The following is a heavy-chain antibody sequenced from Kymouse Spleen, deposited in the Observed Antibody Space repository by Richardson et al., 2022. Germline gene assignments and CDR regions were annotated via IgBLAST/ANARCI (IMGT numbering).Heavy chain of an antibody. CDR1: GGSISSYY. V-gene: IGHV4-59*01. D-gene: IGHD6-19*01. CDR2: IYYSGST. Sequence: QVQLQESGPGLVKPSETLSLTCTVSGGSISSYYWSWIRQPPGKGLEWIGYIYYSGSTNYNPSLKSRVTISVDTSKNQFSLKLSSVTAADTAVYYCAGYSSGWYAAEYFQHWGQGTLVTVSS. J-gene: IGHJ1*01. CDR3: AGYSSGWYAAEYFQH.